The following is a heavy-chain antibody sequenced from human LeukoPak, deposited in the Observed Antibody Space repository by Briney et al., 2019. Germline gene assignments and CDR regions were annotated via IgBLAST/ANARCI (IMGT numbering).Heavy chain of an antibody. CDR3: ARISRDFYCTTHSCYAFYFDY. V-gene: IGHV5-51*01. CDR2: IYPGDSDP. D-gene: IGHD2-2*01. J-gene: IGHJ4*02. Sequence: GESLKISCKGSGYSFTSYWIGWVRQMPGKGLEWMGIIYPGDSDPRYSPSFQGQVTISADKSISTAYLQWSSLKASDTAMYYCARISRDFYCTTHSCYAFYFDYWGQGTLVTVSS. CDR1: GYSFTSYW.